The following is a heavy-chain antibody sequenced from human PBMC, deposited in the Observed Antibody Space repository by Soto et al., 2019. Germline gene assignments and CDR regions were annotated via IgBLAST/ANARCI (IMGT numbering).Heavy chain of an antibody. CDR2: ISSSGTYT. CDR3: ARGGRASGYDFYYYGMDV. D-gene: IGHD5-12*01. V-gene: IGHV3-21*01. Sequence: GSLRLSCAASGFTFNTYSMNWVRQAPGKGLEWVSSISSSGTYTYYSDSLKGRITISRDNANNSLYLQMNSLTAEDTAIYFCARGGRASGYDFYYYGMDVWGQGTKVTVSS. CDR1: GFTFNTYS. J-gene: IGHJ6*02.